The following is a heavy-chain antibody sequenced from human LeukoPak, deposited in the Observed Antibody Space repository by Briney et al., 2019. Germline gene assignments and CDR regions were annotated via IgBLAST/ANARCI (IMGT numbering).Heavy chain of an antibody. Sequence: PGGSLRLSCAASGFTFSSYAMHWVRQAPGKGLEWVTVISYDGSNKYYADSAKGRFTISRDNSKNTLYLQMNSLRAEDTAVYYCARDGDSIEQWLCHFDYWGQGTLVTVSS. CDR1: GFTFSSYA. J-gene: IGHJ4*02. D-gene: IGHD6-19*01. CDR2: ISYDGSNK. V-gene: IGHV3-30-3*01. CDR3: ARDGDSIEQWLCHFDY.